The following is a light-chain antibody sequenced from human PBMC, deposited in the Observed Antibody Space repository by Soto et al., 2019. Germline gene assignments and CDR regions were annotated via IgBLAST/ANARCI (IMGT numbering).Light chain of an antibody. CDR2: GAS. CDR3: QQYNNWHRT. J-gene: IGKJ1*01. Sequence: EVVVTQSPATLSVSPGERATLSCRASQSVNSNLAWYQQTPGQAPRLLIYGASTRATGIPATFSGSGSGTDFTLTITSLLSEDFVIYYYQQYNNWHRTFGQGTRVEIK. CDR1: QSVNSN. V-gene: IGKV3-15*01.